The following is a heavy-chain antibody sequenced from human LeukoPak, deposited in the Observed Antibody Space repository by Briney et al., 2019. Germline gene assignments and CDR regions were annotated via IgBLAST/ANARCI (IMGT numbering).Heavy chain of an antibody. V-gene: IGHV1-46*01. D-gene: IGHD3-10*01. CDR1: GYTFTSYY. CDR2: INPSGGST. CDR3: ARAIGGDWFDP. Sequence: ASVKVSCKASGYTFTSYYMHWVRQAPGQGLEWMGIINPSGGSTSYAQKFQGRVTMTRDTSTSTVYMELRSLRSDDTAVYYCARAIGGDWFDPWGQGTLVTVSS. J-gene: IGHJ5*02.